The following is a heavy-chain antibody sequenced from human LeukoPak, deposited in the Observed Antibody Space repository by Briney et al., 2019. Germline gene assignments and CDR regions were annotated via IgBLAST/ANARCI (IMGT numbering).Heavy chain of an antibody. CDR3: ARRPGTYYYYGMDV. V-gene: IGHV1-8*01. CDR2: MNPNSGNT. Sequence: GASVSVSCKASGYTFTSYDINWVRQATGQGLEWVGWMNPNSGNTGYAQKFQGRVTMTRNTSISTAYMELSSLRSEDTAVYYCARRPGTYYYYGMDVWGQGTTVTVSS. CDR1: GYTFTSYD. J-gene: IGHJ6*02. D-gene: IGHD6-13*01.